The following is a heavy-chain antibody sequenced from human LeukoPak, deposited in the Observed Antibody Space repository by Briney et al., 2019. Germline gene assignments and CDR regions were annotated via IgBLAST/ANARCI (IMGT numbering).Heavy chain of an antibody. J-gene: IGHJ5*02. V-gene: IGHV1-69*05. D-gene: IGHD3-3*01. Sequence: SVKVSCKASGGTFSSYAISWVRQAPGQGLEWMGGIIPIFGTANYAQKFQGRVTITTDESKRTVYLEMSSLRSEDTAVYYCARGDYDFWSGRYNCFDPWGQGTLLSVSS. CDR1: GGTFSSYA. CDR3: ARGDYDFWSGRYNCFDP. CDR2: IIPIFGTA.